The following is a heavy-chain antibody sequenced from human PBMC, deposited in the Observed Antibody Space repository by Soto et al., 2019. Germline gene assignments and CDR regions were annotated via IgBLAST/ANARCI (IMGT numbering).Heavy chain of an antibody. D-gene: IGHD3-10*01. CDR2: IKQDGSEK. CDR1: GFTFSNYW. Sequence: GGSLRLSCAASGFTFSNYWMSWVRQAPGKGLEWVANIKQDGSEKYYVDSVKGRFTISRDNAKNSLYLQMNSLRAEDTAVYYSARDPGITMVWEPDYWGQGTLVTVSS. CDR3: ARDPGITMVWEPDY. J-gene: IGHJ4*02. V-gene: IGHV3-7*01.